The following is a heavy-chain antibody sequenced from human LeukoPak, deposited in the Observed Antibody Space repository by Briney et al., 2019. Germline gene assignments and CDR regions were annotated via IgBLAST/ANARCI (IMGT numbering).Heavy chain of an antibody. J-gene: IGHJ2*01. V-gene: IGHV3-11*01. Sequence: GGSLRLSCAASGFTFSDYYMSWIRQAPGKGLEWVSYISSSGSTIYYADSVKGRFTISRDNAKNSLYLQMNSLRAKDTAVYYCARDQEIYWYFDLWGRGTLVTVSS. CDR2: ISSSGSTI. CDR1: GFTFSDYY. CDR3: ARDQEIYWYFDL.